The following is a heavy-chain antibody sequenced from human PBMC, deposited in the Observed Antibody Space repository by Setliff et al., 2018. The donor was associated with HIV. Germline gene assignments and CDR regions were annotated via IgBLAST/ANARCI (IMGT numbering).Heavy chain of an antibody. V-gene: IGHV1-69*10. CDR2: IIPILGIA. CDR1: GGTFSSYA. Sequence: GASVKVSCKASGGTFSSYAISWVRQAPGQGLEWMGGIIPILGIANYAQKFQGRVTITADESTSTAYMELSSLRSEDTAVYYCARDRSHSSMGATDRPIDYWGQGTLVTVSS. J-gene: IGHJ4*02. D-gene: IGHD1-26*01. CDR3: ARDRSHSSMGATDRPIDY.